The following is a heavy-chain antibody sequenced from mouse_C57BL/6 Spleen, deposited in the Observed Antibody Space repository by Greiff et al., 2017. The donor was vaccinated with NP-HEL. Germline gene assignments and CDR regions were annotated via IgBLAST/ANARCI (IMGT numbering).Heavy chain of an antibody. CDR1: GYTFTSYW. D-gene: IGHD2-4*01. Sequence: VQLQQPGAELVKPGASVKLSCKASGYTFTSYWMHWVKQRPGQGLEWIGMIHPNSGSTNYNEKFKSKATLTVDKSSSTAYMQLSSLTSEDSAVYYCARSHDYDVYYAMDYWGQGTSVTVSS. V-gene: IGHV1-64*01. CDR3: ARSHDYDVYYAMDY. CDR2: IHPNSGST. J-gene: IGHJ4*01.